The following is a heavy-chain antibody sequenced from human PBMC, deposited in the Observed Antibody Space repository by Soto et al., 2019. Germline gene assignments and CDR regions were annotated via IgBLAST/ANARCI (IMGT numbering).Heavy chain of an antibody. CDR2: ISGSGGST. J-gene: IGHJ4*02. CDR1: GFTFSSYA. D-gene: IGHD6-19*01. V-gene: IGHV3-23*01. CDR3: EKDIKVLRQWLAFDY. Sequence: GGSLRLSCAASGFTFSSYAMSWVRQAPGKGLEWVSAISGSGGSTYYADSVKGRFTISRDNSKNTLYLQMNSLRAEDTAVYYCEKDIKVLRQWLAFDYWGQGTLVTVSS.